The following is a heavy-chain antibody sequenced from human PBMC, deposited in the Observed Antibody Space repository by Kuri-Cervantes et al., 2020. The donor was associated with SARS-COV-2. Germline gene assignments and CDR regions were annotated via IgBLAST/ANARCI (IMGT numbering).Heavy chain of an antibody. Sequence: GESLKISCTASGFTFGDYAMSWGRQTPGKGLEWVGFIRSKAYGGTTEYAASVKGRFTISRDDSKSIAYLQMNSLKTEDTAVYYCTRGDDILTGYYFDYWGQGNLVNVSS. CDR1: GFTFGDYA. D-gene: IGHD3-9*01. V-gene: IGHV3-49*04. CDR3: TRGDDILTGYYFDY. J-gene: IGHJ4*02. CDR2: IRSKAYGGTT.